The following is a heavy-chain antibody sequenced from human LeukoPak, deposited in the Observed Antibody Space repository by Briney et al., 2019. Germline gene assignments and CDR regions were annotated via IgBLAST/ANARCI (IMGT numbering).Heavy chain of an antibody. Sequence: GGSLRLSCAASGFTFSDYYMSWIRQAPGKGLEWVSSISITGSSIFYADSVKGRFTIFRDNAKNSLYLQMNSLTAEDTAVYYCARRNNNYVGCMDVWGRGTTVTVSA. CDR1: GFTFSDYY. CDR2: ISITGSSI. CDR3: ARRNNNYVGCMDV. V-gene: IGHV3-11*04. J-gene: IGHJ6*04. D-gene: IGHD4-11*01.